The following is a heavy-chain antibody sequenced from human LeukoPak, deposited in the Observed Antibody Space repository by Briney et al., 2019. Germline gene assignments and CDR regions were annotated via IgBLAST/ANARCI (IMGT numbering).Heavy chain of an antibody. CDR1: RYTFSSSD. D-gene: IGHD7-27*01. CDR3: VGGAPNWGFDF. J-gene: IGHJ4*02. V-gene: IGHV1-8*01. Sequence: ASVKVSCKASRYTFSSSDINWVPQAAGQGFEWMGWMSPTSGNTGYAQNFQGRVTMTRDTSISTAYMELTSLRSEDTAVYYCVGGAPNWGFDFWGQGTLVIVSS. CDR2: MSPTSGNT.